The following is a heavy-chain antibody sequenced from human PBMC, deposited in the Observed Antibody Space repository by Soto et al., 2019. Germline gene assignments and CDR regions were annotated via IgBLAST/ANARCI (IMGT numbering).Heavy chain of an antibody. CDR1: GFTFSSYS. J-gene: IGHJ5*02. D-gene: IGHD6-13*01. V-gene: IGHV3-21*01. Sequence: GALRLSCAASGFTFSSYSMNWVRQAPGKGLEWVSSISSSSSYIYYADSVKGRFTISRDNAKNSLYLQMNSLRAEDTAVYYCARGSLAAAGRGGWFDPWGQGTLVTVSS. CDR2: ISSSSSYI. CDR3: ARGSLAAAGRGGWFDP.